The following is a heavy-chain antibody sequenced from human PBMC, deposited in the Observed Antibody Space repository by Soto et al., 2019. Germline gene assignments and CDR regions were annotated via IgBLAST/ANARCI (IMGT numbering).Heavy chain of an antibody. J-gene: IGHJ6*02. CDR3: ARANIVATISAGYYYYGMDV. CDR2: IIPIFGTA. V-gene: IGHV1-69*13. CDR1: GGTFSSYA. Sequence: GASVKVSCKASGGTFSSYAISWVRQAPGQGLEWMGGIIPIFGTANYAQKFQGRVTITADESTSTAYMELSSLRSEDTAVYYCARANIVATISAGYYYYGMDVRGQGTTLTVSS. D-gene: IGHD5-12*01.